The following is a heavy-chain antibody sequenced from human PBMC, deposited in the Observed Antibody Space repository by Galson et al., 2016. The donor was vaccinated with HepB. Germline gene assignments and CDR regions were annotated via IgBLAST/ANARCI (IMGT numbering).Heavy chain of an antibody. Sequence: SLRLSCAASGFTFRRYGMHWVRQAPGKGLEWVAVISDDGGIKHYGDSVKGRFTISRDKSKNLLYLQMNTLRPDDTAVYYCVNEVAEPPAMNPFYFDHWGQGTLVTVSS. CDR2: ISDDGGIK. CDR1: GFTFRRYG. J-gene: IGHJ4*02. CDR3: VNEVAEPPAMNPFYFDH. D-gene: IGHD2-2*01. V-gene: IGHV3-30*18.